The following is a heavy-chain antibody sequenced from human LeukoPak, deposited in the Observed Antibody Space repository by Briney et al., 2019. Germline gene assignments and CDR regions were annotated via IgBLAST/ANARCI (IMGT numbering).Heavy chain of an antibody. CDR2: IYHSGST. J-gene: IGHJ5*02. D-gene: IGHD3-10*01. Sequence: PSETLSLTCTVSGYSISSGYYWGWIRQPPGKGLEWIGSIYHSGSTYYNPSLKSRVTISVDTSKNQFSLKLSSVTAADTAVYYCARGALGVRGVPYLNWFDPWGQGTLVTVSS. CDR1: GYSISSGYY. V-gene: IGHV4-38-2*02. CDR3: ARGALGVRGVPYLNWFDP.